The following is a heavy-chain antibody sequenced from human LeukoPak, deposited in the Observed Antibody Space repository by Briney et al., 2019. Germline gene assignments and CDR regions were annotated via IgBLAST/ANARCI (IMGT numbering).Heavy chain of an antibody. CDR2: ISASGDAT. D-gene: IGHD4/OR15-4a*01. J-gene: IGHJ4*02. CDR1: GFTFSTTA. CDR3: AKERDYGPADY. V-gene: IGHV3-23*01. Sequence: PGGSLRLSCAASGFTFSTTAMSWVRQAPGKGLEWVSAISASGDATYYADSVKGRFTISRDNSKSILYLQMNSLRADDTAVYYCAKERDYGPADYWGQGTLVTVSS.